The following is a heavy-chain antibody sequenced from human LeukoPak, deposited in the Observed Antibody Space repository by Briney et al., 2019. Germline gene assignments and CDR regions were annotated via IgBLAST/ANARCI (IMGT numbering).Heavy chain of an antibody. CDR2: ISGSGGST. J-gene: IGHJ4*02. V-gene: IGHV3-23*01. CDR1: GFTFSSYA. Sequence: PGGSLRLSCAASGFTFSSYAMSWVRQAPGRGLEWVSAISGSGGSTYYADSVKGRFTISRDNSKNTLYLQMNSLRAEDTAVYYCARSNLPAATRFDYWGQGTLVTVSS. CDR3: ARSNLPAATRFDY. D-gene: IGHD6-13*01.